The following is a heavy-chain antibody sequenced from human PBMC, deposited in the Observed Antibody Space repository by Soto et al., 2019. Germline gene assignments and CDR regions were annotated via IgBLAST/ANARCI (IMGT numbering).Heavy chain of an antibody. CDR1: GYTFTSYA. CDR2: INAGNGNT. CDR3: ARSSDGSSWYVNWFDP. D-gene: IGHD6-13*01. Sequence: ASVKVSCKASGYTFTSYAMHWVRQAPGQRLEWMGWINAGNGNTKYSQKFQGRVTITRDASASTAYMELSSLRSEDTAVYYCARSSDGSSWYVNWFDPWGQGTLVTVS. J-gene: IGHJ5*02. V-gene: IGHV1-3*01.